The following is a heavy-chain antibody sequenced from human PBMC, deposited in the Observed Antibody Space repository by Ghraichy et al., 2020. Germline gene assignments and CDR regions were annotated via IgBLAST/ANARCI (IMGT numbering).Heavy chain of an antibody. Sequence: GGSLRLSCAASGFTFSSYSMNWVRQAPGKGLEWVSSISSSSSYIYYADSVKGRFTISRDNAKNSLYLQMNSLRAEDTAVYYCARRTGYSYGAPYYYGMDVLGPGTTVTGSS. J-gene: IGHJ6*02. CDR2: ISSSSSYI. CDR1: GFTFSSYS. D-gene: IGHD5-18*01. V-gene: IGHV3-21*01. CDR3: ARRTGYSYGAPYYYGMDV.